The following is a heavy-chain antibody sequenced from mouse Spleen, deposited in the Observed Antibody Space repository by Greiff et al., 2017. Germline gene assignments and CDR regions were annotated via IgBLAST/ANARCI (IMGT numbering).Heavy chain of an antibody. D-gene: IGHD2-4*01. Sequence: DVQLQESGPGLVKPSQSLSLTCSVTGYSITSGYYWNWIRQFPGNKLEWMGYISYDGSNNYNPSLKNRISITRDTSKNQFFLKLNSVTTEDTATYYCAREGIYYDYDESYYYAMDYWGQGTSVTVSS. CDR3: AREGIYYDYDESYYYAMDY. CDR2: ISYDGSN. J-gene: IGHJ4*01. CDR1: GYSITSGYY. V-gene: IGHV3-6*01.